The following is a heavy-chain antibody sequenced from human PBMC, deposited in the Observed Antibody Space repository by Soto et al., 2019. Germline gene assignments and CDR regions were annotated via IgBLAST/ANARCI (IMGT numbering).Heavy chain of an antibody. CDR1: GGSISSSSYY. J-gene: IGHJ5*02. V-gene: IGHV4-39*01. D-gene: IGHD6-13*01. CDR3: ARGGIAAARGFDP. Sequence: SETLSLTCTVSGGSISSSSYYWGWIRQPPGKGLEWIGSIYYSGSTYYNPSLKSRVTISVDTSKNQFSLKLSTVTSADTAVYYCARGGIAAARGFDPWGQGTLVTVSS. CDR2: IYYSGST.